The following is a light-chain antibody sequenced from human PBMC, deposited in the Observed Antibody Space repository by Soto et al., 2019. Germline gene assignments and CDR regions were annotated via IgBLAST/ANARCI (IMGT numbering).Light chain of an antibody. Sequence: EIVMTQSPATLSVSPGERATLSCRASQSVRSNLAWYQLKPGQAPRLLIYDASTRATGIPARFSGSASGTEFTLTISSLQSEDFAVYYCQQYNDWPPYTFGQGTKLEIK. CDR2: DAS. CDR1: QSVRSN. V-gene: IGKV3-15*01. J-gene: IGKJ2*01. CDR3: QQYNDWPPYT.